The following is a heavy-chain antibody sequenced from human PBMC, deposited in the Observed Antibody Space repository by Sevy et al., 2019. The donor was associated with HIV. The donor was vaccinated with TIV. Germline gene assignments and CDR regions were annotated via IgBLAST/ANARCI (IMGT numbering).Heavy chain of an antibody. D-gene: IGHD1-26*01. V-gene: IGHV3-30*04. CDR2: ISYDAIHK. CDR3: ARDLPHLLPWELSRGSDY. CDR1: GFTFSSYA. Sequence: GGSLRLSCAASGFTFSSYAFHWVRQAPGKGLEWVAIISYDAIHKDYADSVKGRFTISRDNCKNTLYLQMNSLRAEDTAVYYCARDLPHLLPWELSRGSDYWGQGTLVTVSS. J-gene: IGHJ4*02.